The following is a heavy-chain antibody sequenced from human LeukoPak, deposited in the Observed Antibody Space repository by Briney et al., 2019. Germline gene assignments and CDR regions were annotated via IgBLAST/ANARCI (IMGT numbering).Heavy chain of an antibody. CDR1: GFTFSNYA. Sequence: GGSLRLSCAASGFTFSNYALSWVRQAPGKGLEWVSAISGSGGSTYYADSVKGRFTISRDNSKNTLYLLMNSLRAEDTAVYYCAKGGYYDFWSGYYGDKFDYWGQGTLVTVSS. CDR3: AKGGYYDFWSGYYGDKFDY. CDR2: ISGSGGST. V-gene: IGHV3-23*01. D-gene: IGHD3-3*01. J-gene: IGHJ4*02.